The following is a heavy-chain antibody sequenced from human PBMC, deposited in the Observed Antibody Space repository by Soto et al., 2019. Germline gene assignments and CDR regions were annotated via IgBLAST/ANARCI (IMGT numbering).Heavy chain of an antibody. V-gene: IGHV1-3*01. Sequence: DSVKVSCKTSGYPFPSFEVHWVRQAPGQRPEWMGGISNAGSGNTKYSQKFQDRLTITGDKRATTVYMALSSLTSEDTATYYCARESNHYQDFFQNWGQGTQVTVSS. CDR3: ARESNHYQDFFQN. CDR2: ISNAGSGNT. D-gene: IGHD2-2*01. CDR1: GYPFPSFE. J-gene: IGHJ4*02.